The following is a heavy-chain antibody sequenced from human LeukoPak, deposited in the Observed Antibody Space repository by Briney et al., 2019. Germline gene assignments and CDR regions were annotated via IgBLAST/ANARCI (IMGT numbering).Heavy chain of an antibody. Sequence: GGSLRLSCAASGFTFNRYNMNWVRRAPGKGLEWVSSISTSSSYIYYADSVRGRFTISRDNARNSLYLQMNSLRPDDTAVYYCATQSYGLFAYWGQGTLVTVSS. CDR3: ATQSYGLFAY. CDR2: ISTSSSYI. V-gene: IGHV3-21*01. D-gene: IGHD4-17*01. CDR1: GFTFNRYN. J-gene: IGHJ4*02.